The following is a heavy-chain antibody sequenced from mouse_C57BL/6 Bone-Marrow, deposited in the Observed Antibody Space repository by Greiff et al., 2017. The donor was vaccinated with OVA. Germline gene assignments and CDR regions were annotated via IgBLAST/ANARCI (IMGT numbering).Heavy chain of an antibody. CDR3: ATERTFVYYGNPDYYDY. CDR2: INPNYGTT. D-gene: IGHD2-1*01. V-gene: IGHV1-39*01. CDR1: GYSFTDYS. Sequence: VHVKQSGPELVKPGASVKMSCKASGYSFTDYSMNWVKQSTGQGLEWIGVINPNYGTTSYNQKFKGKATLTVDQSSSTAYMQLNSLTSEYTALYYCATERTFVYYGNPDYYDYWGQSTTLTVSS. J-gene: IGHJ2*01.